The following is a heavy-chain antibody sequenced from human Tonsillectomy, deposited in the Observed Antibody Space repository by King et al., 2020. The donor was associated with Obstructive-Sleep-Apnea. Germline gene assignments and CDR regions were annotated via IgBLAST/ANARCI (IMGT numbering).Heavy chain of an antibody. CDR1: GFSLSTTGVS. V-gene: IGHV2-5*02. J-gene: IGHJ4*02. CDR2: IYWDDDK. D-gene: IGHD3-22*01. Sequence: TLKESGPTLVKPTQTLTLTCTFSGFSLSTTGVSVGWIRQPPGKALEWLALIYWDDDKRYSPSLNSRPTITNDTSKNQVVLTMTNMDPVDTATYYCAHSMLPRHYYDSSGYLYWGQGTLVTVSS. CDR3: AHSMLPRHYYDSSGYLY.